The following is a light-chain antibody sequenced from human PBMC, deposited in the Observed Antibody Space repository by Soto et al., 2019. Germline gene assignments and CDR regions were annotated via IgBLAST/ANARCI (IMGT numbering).Light chain of an antibody. Sequence: DIQVAQSPSSVSSSVGDIFTITCRASQDIAGYLAWYQHKPGRAPELLIHAASSLQSGVPSRFSGSGSGTDFTLTINSLQPEDFATYYCQQAYSFPITFGQGTRLEI. J-gene: IGKJ5*01. CDR2: AAS. V-gene: IGKV1D-12*01. CDR1: QDIAGY. CDR3: QQAYSFPIT.